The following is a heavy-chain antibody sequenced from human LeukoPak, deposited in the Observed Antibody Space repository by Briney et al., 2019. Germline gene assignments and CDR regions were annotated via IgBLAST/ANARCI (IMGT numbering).Heavy chain of an antibody. D-gene: IGHD3-3*01. V-gene: IGHV3-30*18. CDR3: AKDWDSWSGYYFDY. Sequence: GRSLRLSCAASGFTFSSYGMHWVRQAPGKGLEWVAVISYDGSNEYYADSVKGRFTISRDNSKNTLYLQMNSLRAEDTAVYYCAKDWDSWSGYYFDYWGQGTLVTVSS. CDR1: GFTFSSYG. CDR2: ISYDGSNE. J-gene: IGHJ4*02.